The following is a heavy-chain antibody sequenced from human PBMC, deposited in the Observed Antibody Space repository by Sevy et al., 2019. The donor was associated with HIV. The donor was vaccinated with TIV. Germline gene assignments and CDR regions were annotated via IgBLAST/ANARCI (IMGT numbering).Heavy chain of an antibody. CDR2: IRNRPNTYTT. J-gene: IGHJ6*03. V-gene: IGHV3-72*01. D-gene: IGHD2-21*01. Sequence: GGSLRLSCAASGFTFSDHYVDWIRQAPGKGLEWVGSIRNRPNTYTTEYAASVEGRFTISRDDSKNSLYLQMNSLKTEDSAVYYCVRGPNCGVGGCQQISPYCLDVWGKRATVTVSS. CDR3: VRGPNCGVGGCQQISPYCLDV. CDR1: GFTFSDHY.